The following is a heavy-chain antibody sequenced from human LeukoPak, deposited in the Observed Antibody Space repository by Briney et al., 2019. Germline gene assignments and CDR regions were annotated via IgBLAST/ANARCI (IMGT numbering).Heavy chain of an antibody. CDR1: GYTFTSCG. Sequence: GASVKVSCKASGYTFTSCGISWVRQAPGQGLEWMGWISAYNGNTNYAQKLQGRVTMTTDTSTSTAYMELRSLRSDDTAVYYCARDMDLWSGIKGHNWFDPWGQGTLVTVSS. D-gene: IGHD3-3*01. CDR3: ARDMDLWSGIKGHNWFDP. J-gene: IGHJ5*02. V-gene: IGHV1-18*01. CDR2: ISAYNGNT.